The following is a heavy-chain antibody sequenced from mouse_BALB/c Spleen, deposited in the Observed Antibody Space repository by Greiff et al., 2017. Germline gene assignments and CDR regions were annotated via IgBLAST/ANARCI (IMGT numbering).Heavy chain of an antibody. D-gene: IGHD1-2*01. J-gene: IGHJ4*01. V-gene: IGHV1-4*02. Sequence: VQLQQSAAELARPGASVTMSCKASGYTFTSYTMHWVKQRPGQGLEWIGYINPSSGYTEYNQKFKDKTTLTADKSSSTAYMQLSSLTSEDSAVYYCARGDNYGYGAMDYWGQGTSVTVSS. CDR2: INPSSGYT. CDR3: ARGDNYGYGAMDY. CDR1: GYTFTSYT.